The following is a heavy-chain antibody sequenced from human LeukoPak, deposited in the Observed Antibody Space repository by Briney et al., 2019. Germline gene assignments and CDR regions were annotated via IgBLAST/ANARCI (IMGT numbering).Heavy chain of an antibody. J-gene: IGHJ4*02. CDR2: IYTSGST. CDR3: AREGYDSSGYYYKAFDY. V-gene: IGHV4-4*07. D-gene: IGHD3-22*01. Sequence: SETLSLTCTVSGGSISSYYWSWIRQPAGKGLEWIGRIYTSGSTNYNPSLKSQVTMSVDTSKNQFSLKLSSVTAADTAVYYCAREGYDSSGYYYKAFDYWGQGTLVTVSS. CDR1: GGSISSYY.